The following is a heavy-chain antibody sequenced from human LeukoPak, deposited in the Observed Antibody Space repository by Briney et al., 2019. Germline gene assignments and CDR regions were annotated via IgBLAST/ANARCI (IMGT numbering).Heavy chain of an antibody. Sequence: TLSLTCTVSGGPISSGSYYWSWIRQPAGKGLEWIGRIYTSGSTNYNPSLKSRVTISVDTSKNQFSLKLSSVTAADTAVYYCARARGQQLDYWGQGTLVTVSS. CDR3: ARARGQQLDY. V-gene: IGHV4-61*02. CDR2: IYTSGST. D-gene: IGHD6-13*01. J-gene: IGHJ4*02. CDR1: GGPISSGSYY.